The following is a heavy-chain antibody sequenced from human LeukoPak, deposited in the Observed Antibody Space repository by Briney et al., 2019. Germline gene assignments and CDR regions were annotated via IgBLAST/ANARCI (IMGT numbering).Heavy chain of an antibody. CDR3: AKVMGIAAAGTVPYFDY. V-gene: IGHV3-23*01. D-gene: IGHD6-13*01. Sequence: PGGSLRLSCTASGFTFSNYAMSWARQAPGKGLEWVSSITDSGGSTYYADSVKGRFTISRDNSKNTLDLQMNSLRAEDTAVYHCAKVMGIAAAGTVPYFDYWGQGTLVTVSS. J-gene: IGHJ4*02. CDR2: ITDSGGST. CDR1: GFTFSNYA.